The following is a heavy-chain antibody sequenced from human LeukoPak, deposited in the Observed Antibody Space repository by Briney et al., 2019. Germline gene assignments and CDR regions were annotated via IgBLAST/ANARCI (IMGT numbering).Heavy chain of an antibody. CDR2: FDPEDVET. Sequence: ASVRVSCTLSGYTLTELAIHWVRQAPGKGLEWMGGFDPEDVETIYAQKFQGRVTMTEDTYTDTAYMELSSLRSEDTAVYYCATYSGYAAYWGQGTLVSVSS. CDR3: ATYSGYAAY. D-gene: IGHD5-12*01. CDR1: GYTLTELA. J-gene: IGHJ4*02. V-gene: IGHV1-24*01.